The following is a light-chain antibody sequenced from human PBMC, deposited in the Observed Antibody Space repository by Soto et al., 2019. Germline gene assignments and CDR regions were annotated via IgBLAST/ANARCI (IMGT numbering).Light chain of an antibody. CDR3: QVWDTNTDHFLV. V-gene: IGLV3-21*02. CDR1: DLATYS. CDR2: NDD. J-gene: IGLJ1*01. Sequence: SYELTQPPSVSVAQGQTATISCGGNDLATYSVHWYQLKPGQAPVLVVYNDDARPSGIPERFSGSNSGNAATLTISRVEAGDEADYFCQVWDTNTDHFLVFGPGTKLTVL.